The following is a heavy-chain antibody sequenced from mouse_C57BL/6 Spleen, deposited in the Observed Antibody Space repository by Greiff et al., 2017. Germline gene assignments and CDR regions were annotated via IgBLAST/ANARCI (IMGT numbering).Heavy chain of an antibody. CDR3: ARYCYGSSYFDY. D-gene: IGHD1-1*01. Sequence: EVQLQQSGPELVKPGASVKISCKASGYTFTDYYMNWVKQSHGKSLEWIGDINPNNGGTSYNQKFKGKATLTVDKSSSTAYMELRSLTSEDSAVYYCARYCYGSSYFDYWGQGTTLTVSS. CDR1: GYTFTDYY. CDR2: INPNNGGT. V-gene: IGHV1-26*01. J-gene: IGHJ2*01.